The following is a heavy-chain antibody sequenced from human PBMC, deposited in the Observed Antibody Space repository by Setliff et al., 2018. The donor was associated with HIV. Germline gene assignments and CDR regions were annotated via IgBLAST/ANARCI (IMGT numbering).Heavy chain of an antibody. J-gene: IGHJ4*02. CDR1: GDSISTDY. CDR3: ARGLGHYGPGSSLPLGY. CDR2: IYNSAST. D-gene: IGHD3-10*01. V-gene: IGHV4-59*12. Sequence: SETLSLPCTVSGDSISTDYWTWIRQPPGQGLEWIGYIYNSASTSYNPSLKSRVLISVDTSKNQFSLKMLSVTAADTAVYYCARGLGHYGPGSSLPLGYWGQGTLVTVSS.